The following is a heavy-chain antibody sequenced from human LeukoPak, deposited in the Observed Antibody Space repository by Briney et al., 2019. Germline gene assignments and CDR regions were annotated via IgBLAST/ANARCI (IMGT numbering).Heavy chain of an antibody. Sequence: SETLSLTCTVSGGSIRSYYWTWIRQPPGKGLEGIGYIYYSGSTNYNPSLKSRVTISVDTSKNQFSLKLSSVTAADTAVYYCARDSTALYGGGYYYYGMDVWGQGTTVTVSS. D-gene: IGHD1-26*01. V-gene: IGHV4-59*01. CDR3: ARDSTALYGGGYYYYGMDV. CDR1: GGSIRSYY. CDR2: IYYSGST. J-gene: IGHJ6*02.